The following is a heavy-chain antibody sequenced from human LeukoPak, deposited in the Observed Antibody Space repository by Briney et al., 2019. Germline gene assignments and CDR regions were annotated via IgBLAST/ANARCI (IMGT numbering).Heavy chain of an antibody. CDR1: GGSFSGYY. CDR3: ARRNDFDI. Sequence: SETLSLTCAVYGGSFSGYYWSWIRQPPGKGLEWIGEINHSGSTNYNSSLKSRVTISVDTSKNQFSLKLNSVTAADTAMYYCARRNDFDIWGQGTMVTVSS. CDR2: INHSGST. J-gene: IGHJ3*02. V-gene: IGHV4-34*01.